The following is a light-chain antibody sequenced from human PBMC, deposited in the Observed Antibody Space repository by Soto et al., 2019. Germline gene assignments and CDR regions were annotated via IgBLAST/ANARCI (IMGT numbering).Light chain of an antibody. CDR2: KAS. J-gene: IGKJ1*01. V-gene: IGKV1-5*03. CDR3: QQYNSYSWA. Sequence: DIQMTQSPSTLSGSVGDRVTITCRASQTISSWLAWYQQKPGKAPKLLIYKASTLKSGFPSRFSGSGSGTEFTLTISSLQPDDFATYYCQQYNSYSWAFGQGTKVDIK. CDR1: QTISSW.